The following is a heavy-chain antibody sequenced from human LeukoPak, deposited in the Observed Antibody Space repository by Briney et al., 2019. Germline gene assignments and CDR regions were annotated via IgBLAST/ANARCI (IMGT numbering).Heavy chain of an antibody. J-gene: IGHJ6*03. Sequence: GASVKVSCKASGYTFTSYGISWVRQAPGQGLEWMGCISAYNGNTNYAQKLQGRVTMTTDTSTSTAYMELRSLRSDDTAVYYCARDGSGSYPAVMSYYYYYMDVWGKGTTVTISS. CDR3: ARDGSGSYPAVMSYYYYYMDV. CDR1: GYTFTSYG. V-gene: IGHV1-18*01. CDR2: ISAYNGNT. D-gene: IGHD1-26*01.